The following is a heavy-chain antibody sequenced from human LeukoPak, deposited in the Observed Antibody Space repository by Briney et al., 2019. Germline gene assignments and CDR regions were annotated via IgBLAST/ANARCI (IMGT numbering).Heavy chain of an antibody. CDR1: GFTFSSYG. J-gene: IGHJ4*02. V-gene: IGHV3-23*01. Sequence: GGSLRLSCAASGFTFSSYGMSWVRQAPGKGLEWVSAISGSGGSTYYADSVKGRFTISRDNSKNTLYLQMNSLRAEDTAVYYCAKDPGTAFYGSGSYWDYWGQGTLVTVSS. CDR3: AKDPGTAFYGSGSYWDY. CDR2: ISGSGGST. D-gene: IGHD3-10*01.